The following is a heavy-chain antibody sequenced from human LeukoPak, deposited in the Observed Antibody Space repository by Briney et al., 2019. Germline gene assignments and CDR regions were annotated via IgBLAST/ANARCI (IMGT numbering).Heavy chain of an antibody. V-gene: IGHV1-3*01. J-gene: IGHJ4*02. Sequence: ASVKVSCKASGYTFTSYAMHWVRQAPGQRLEWMGSINAGNGNTKYSQKFQGRVTITRDTSASTAYMELSSLRSEDTAVYYCARDQAYCGGDCYPSYFDYWGQGTLVTVSS. CDR2: INAGNGNT. D-gene: IGHD2-21*02. CDR3: ARDQAYCGGDCYPSYFDY. CDR1: GYTFTSYA.